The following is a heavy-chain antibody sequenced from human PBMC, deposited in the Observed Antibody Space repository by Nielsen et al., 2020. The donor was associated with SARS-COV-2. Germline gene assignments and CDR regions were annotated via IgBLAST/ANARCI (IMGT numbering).Heavy chain of an antibody. Sequence: GGSLRLSCAASGFTFSDYYMSWIRQAPGKGLEWVSYISSSSSYTNYADSVKGRFTISRDNAKNSLYLQMNSLRAEDTAVYYCARVFSYYGSGSYHFDYWGQGTLVTVSS. CDR3: ARVFSYYGSGSYHFDY. CDR1: GFTFSDYY. D-gene: IGHD3-10*01. J-gene: IGHJ4*02. V-gene: IGHV3-11*05. CDR2: ISSSSSYT.